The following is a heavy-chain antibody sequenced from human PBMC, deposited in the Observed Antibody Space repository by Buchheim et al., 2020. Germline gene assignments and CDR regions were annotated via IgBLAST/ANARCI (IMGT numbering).Heavy chain of an antibody. J-gene: IGHJ6*02. Sequence: EVQLVESGGGLVKPGGSLRLSCAASGFTFSNAWMSWVRQAPGKGLEWVGRIKSKTDGGTTDYAAPVKGRFTISRDDSQNTLYLQMNSLKTEDTAVYYCTTNVVPAARYYYYYGMDVWGQGTT. CDR2: IKSKTDGGTT. CDR3: TTNVVPAARYYYYYGMDV. V-gene: IGHV3-15*01. D-gene: IGHD2-2*01. CDR1: GFTFSNAW.